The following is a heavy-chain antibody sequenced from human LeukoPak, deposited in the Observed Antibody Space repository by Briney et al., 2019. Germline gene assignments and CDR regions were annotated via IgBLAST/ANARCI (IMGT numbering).Heavy chain of an antibody. CDR3: AKGASKWELLNY. J-gene: IGHJ4*02. CDR2: IRYDGSNK. Sequence: AGGSLRLSCAASGFTFSSYGMHWVRQAPGKGLEWVAFIRYDGSNKYYADSVKGRFTISRDNSKNTLYLQMNSLRAEDTAVHYCAKGASKWELLNYWGQGTLVTVSS. V-gene: IGHV3-30*02. CDR1: GFTFSSYG. D-gene: IGHD1-26*01.